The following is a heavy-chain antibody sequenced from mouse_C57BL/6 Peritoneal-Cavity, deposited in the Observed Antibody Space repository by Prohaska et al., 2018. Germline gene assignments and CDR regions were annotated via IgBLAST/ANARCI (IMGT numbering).Heavy chain of an antibody. CDR3: MRYGNYWYFDV. CDR1: GFTFSGFW. CDR2: IKSDCSAI. V-gene: IGHV11-2*01. Sequence: EVQLLETGGGLVQPGGSRGLSCEGSGFTFSGFWMSWVRQTPGKTLEWIGDIKSDCSAINYAPSIKDRFTIFRDNDKRTLYLQMSNVRSEDTATYFCMRYGNYWYFDVWGTETTVTVSS. J-gene: IGHJ1*03. D-gene: IGHD2-1*01.